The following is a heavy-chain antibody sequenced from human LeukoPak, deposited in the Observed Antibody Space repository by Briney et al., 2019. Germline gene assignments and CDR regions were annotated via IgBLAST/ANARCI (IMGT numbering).Heavy chain of an antibody. V-gene: IGHV4-30-2*01. D-gene: IGHD3-22*01. Sequence: SETLSLTCTVSGGSISSGGYYWSWIRQPPGKGLEWIGYIYHSGSTYYNPSLKSRVTISLDRSKNQFSLKLSSVTAADTAVYYCARGGYYYVWYFDLWGRGTLVTVSS. CDR3: ARGGYYYVWYFDL. CDR1: GGSISSGGYY. J-gene: IGHJ2*01. CDR2: IYHSGST.